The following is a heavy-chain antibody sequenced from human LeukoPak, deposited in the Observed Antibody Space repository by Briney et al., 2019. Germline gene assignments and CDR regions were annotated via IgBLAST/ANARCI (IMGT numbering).Heavy chain of an antibody. Sequence: GRSLRLSCAASGFTFDDYAMHWARQAPGKGLEWVSGISWNSVTVGYADSVKGRFTISRDNAKNSLYLQMNSLRAEDTALYYCAKDMDYYDSSTYYYQFDYWGQGTLVTVSS. J-gene: IGHJ4*02. CDR3: AKDMDYYDSSTYYYQFDY. D-gene: IGHD3-22*01. CDR1: GFTFDDYA. CDR2: ISWNSVTV. V-gene: IGHV3-9*01.